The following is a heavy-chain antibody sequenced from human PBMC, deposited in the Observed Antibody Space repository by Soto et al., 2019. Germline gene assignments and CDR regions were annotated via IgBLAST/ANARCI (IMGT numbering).Heavy chain of an antibody. Sequence: SETLSLTCSVSGGSLSFNYWSWIRQVPGKGLEWLGYIFYSGNSNYNPSLKSRVTISIDTSKNQFSLNLSSLTAADTAVYYCARGRGNFDFWGQGTLVTVSS. D-gene: IGHD3-10*01. CDR2: IFYSGNS. CDR1: GGSLSFNY. V-gene: IGHV4-59*01. J-gene: IGHJ4*02. CDR3: ARGRGNFDF.